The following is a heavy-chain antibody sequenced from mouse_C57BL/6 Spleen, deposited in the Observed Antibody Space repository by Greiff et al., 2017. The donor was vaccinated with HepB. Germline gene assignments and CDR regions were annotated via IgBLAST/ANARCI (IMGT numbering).Heavy chain of an antibody. D-gene: IGHD1-3*01. J-gene: IGHJ2*01. V-gene: IGHV1-69*01. Sequence: QVQLQQPGAELVMPGASVKLSCKASGYTFTSYWMHWVKQRPGQGLEWIGEIDPSDSYTNYNQKFKGKSTLTVDKSSSTTYMQLSSLTSEDSAVYYCARKWFYPDYWGQGTTLTVSS. CDR2: IDPSDSYT. CDR1: GYTFTSYW. CDR3: ARKWFYPDY.